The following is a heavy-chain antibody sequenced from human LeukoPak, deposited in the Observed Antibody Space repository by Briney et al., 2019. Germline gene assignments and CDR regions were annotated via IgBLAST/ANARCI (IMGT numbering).Heavy chain of an antibody. Sequence: ASVKVSCKASGYTFTSYAMNWVRQAPGQRLEWMGWIYGGNGNTKYSQKFQGRVSITRDTSASTVYMELSSLGSEDTAVYYCARGWGGDCYHVHWGQGTLVTVSS. J-gene: IGHJ4*02. CDR2: IYGGNGNT. CDR3: ARGWGGDCYHVH. D-gene: IGHD2-21*02. V-gene: IGHV1-3*01. CDR1: GYTFTSYA.